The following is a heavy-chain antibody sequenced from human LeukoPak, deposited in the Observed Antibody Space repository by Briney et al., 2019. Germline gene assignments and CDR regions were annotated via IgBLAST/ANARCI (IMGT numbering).Heavy chain of an antibody. D-gene: IGHD4-17*01. CDR2: INPNSGGT. Sequence: ASVKVSCKASGYTFTGYYMHWVRQAPGQGLEWMGWINPNSGGTNFAQNLQDRVTMTADTSTSTAYMELRSLRSDDTAVYYCARVESTVPILNDYWGQGTLVTVSS. CDR1: GYTFTGYY. CDR3: ARVESTVPILNDY. V-gene: IGHV1-2*02. J-gene: IGHJ4*02.